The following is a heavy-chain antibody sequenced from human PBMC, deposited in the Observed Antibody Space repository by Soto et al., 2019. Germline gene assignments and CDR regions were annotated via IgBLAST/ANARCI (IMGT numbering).Heavy chain of an antibody. CDR1: GFTFSSYA. D-gene: IGHD4-17*01. CDR2: ISYDASHK. Sequence: QVQLVESGGGVVQPGRSLRLSCAASGFTFSSYAMHWVRQAPGKGLEWVAVISYDASHKYYADSVRGRFTISRDNSEHTLYLQMNSLRAEDTAVYYCARENYGDYYFDWGQGTLVTVSS. J-gene: IGHJ4*02. CDR3: ARENYGDYYFD. V-gene: IGHV3-30-3*01.